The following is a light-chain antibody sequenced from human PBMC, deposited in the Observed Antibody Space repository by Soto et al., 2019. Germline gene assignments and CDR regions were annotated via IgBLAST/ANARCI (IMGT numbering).Light chain of an antibody. J-gene: IGLJ2*01. Sequence: QSVLTQPPSVSAAPGQKVTISCSGSSSHIDHSHGCWYHQLPGTAPQLLIFDNDQRPSGIPARFPGSKACKSATLGINGLQAGDEADYYCATWDASLRGVVFGGGTKLTVL. CDR3: ATWDASLRGVV. CDR1: SSHIDHSH. CDR2: DND. V-gene: IGLV1-51*01.